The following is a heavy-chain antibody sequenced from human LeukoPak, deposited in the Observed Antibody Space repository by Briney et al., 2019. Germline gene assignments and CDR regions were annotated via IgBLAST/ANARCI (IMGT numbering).Heavy chain of an antibody. D-gene: IGHD3-22*01. CDR3: ASSGSRWLIDKTYSPY. CDR1: GGSFSGYY. CDR2: ISHNENT. Sequence: SETLSLTCAFYGGSFSGYYWNWIRQPPGKGLEWIGEISHNENTNYSPSLKSRLTISIDTSKNQFSLKLSSVTAADTAVYYCASSGSRWLIDKTYSPYWGQGTLVTVSS. J-gene: IGHJ4*02. V-gene: IGHV4-34*01.